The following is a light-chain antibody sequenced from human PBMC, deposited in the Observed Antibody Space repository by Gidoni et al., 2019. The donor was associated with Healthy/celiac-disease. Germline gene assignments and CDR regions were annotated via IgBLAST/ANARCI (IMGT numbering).Light chain of an antibody. J-gene: IGKJ4*01. V-gene: IGKV1-5*01. CDR2: DAS. CDR3: QQYNSDSVT. CDR1: QSISSW. Sequence: DIQMTQSPSTLSASVGDRVTITCRASQSISSWLAWYHQKPGKAPKLLIYDASSLESGVPSRFSGSGSGTEFTLTISSLQPDDFATYYCQQYNSDSVTFGGGTKVEIK.